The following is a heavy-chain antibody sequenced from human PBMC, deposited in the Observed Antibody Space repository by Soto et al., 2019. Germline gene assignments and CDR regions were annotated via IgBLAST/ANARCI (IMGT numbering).Heavy chain of an antibody. CDR2: IGTSGDYI. CDR1: GFSFSSYS. V-gene: IGHV3-21*01. J-gene: IGHJ4*02. Sequence: EVHLVESGGGLVKPGGSLRLSCAASGFSFSSYSMNWVRLAPGKGLEGVSSIGTSGDYIYYADSVKGRFTISRDNVKNSLYLQLNSVRAEDTAVYYCARVFSSSWYCDYWGQGTLVTVSS. CDR3: ARVFSSSWYCDY. D-gene: IGHD6-13*01.